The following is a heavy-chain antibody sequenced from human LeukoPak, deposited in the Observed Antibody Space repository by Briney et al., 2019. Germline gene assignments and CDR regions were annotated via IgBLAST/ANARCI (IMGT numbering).Heavy chain of an antibody. J-gene: IGHJ4*02. D-gene: IGHD3-10*01. CDR3: ARAGYGSGSYYSSSPDDY. CDR2: ISGSGGSP. CDR1: GFTFSSYG. Sequence: GGSLRLSCAASGFTFSSYGMNWVRQAPGKGLEWVSGISGSGGSPYYADSVKGRFTISRDSSKNTLYLQMNSLRAEDTAVYYCARAGYGSGSYYSSSPDDYWGQGTLVTVSS. V-gene: IGHV3-23*01.